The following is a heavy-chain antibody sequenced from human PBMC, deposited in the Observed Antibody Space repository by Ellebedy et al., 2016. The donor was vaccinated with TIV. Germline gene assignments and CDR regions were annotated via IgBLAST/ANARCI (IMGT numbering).Heavy chain of an antibody. J-gene: IGHJ5*02. D-gene: IGHD5-18*01. CDR3: AKEWSMDTVTPLWFDP. CDR2: IRYDGSDK. V-gene: IGHV3-30*02. CDR1: GFSFISYG. Sequence: PGGSLRLSCAASGFSFISYGLHWVRQAPGKGLEWLAFIRYDGSDKYLADSVKGRLTISRDNSKNILQLQMISLRAEDTAVYFCAKEWSMDTVTPLWFDPWGQGTLVSVSS.